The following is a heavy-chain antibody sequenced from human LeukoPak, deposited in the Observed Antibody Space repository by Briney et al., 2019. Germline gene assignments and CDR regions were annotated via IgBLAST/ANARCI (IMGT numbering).Heavy chain of an antibody. Sequence: ASVKVSCKASGYTFNSYYMHWVRQAPGQGLEWMGIINPSDGSTSYAQKFQGRVTMTRDTSTSTVYMELSSLRSEDTAVYYCARGVSDSSGYPLNFDYWGQGTLVTVSS. J-gene: IGHJ4*02. V-gene: IGHV1-46*02. CDR1: GYTFNSYY. D-gene: IGHD3-22*01. CDR3: ARGVSDSSGYPLNFDY. CDR2: INPSDGST.